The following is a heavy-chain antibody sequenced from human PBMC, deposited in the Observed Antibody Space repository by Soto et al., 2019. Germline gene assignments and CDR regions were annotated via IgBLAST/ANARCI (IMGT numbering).Heavy chain of an antibody. CDR1: GFTFSSYA. J-gene: IGHJ4*02. CDR3: AKARVVVAATRPLYYFVY. D-gene: IGHD2-15*01. Sequence: GGSLRLSCAASGFTFSSYAMSWVRQAPGKGLEWVSAISGSGGSTYYADSVKGRFTISRDNSKNTLYLQMNSLRAEDTAVYYCAKARVVVAATRPLYYFVYWGQGTLVTVSS. V-gene: IGHV3-23*01. CDR2: ISGSGGST.